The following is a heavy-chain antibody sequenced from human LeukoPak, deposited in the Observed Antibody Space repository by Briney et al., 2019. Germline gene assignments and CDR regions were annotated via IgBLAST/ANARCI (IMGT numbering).Heavy chain of an antibody. J-gene: IGHJ4*02. D-gene: IGHD6-13*01. Sequence: SETLSLTCTVSGGSFSSYYWNWIRQPAGKGLEWIGRIYTSGSTNYNPSLKSRVTMSVDTSKNQSSLKLNSVTAADTAVYYCARAGDSTSPLDYWGQGTLVTVSS. V-gene: IGHV4-4*07. CDR2: IYTSGST. CDR1: GGSFSSYY. CDR3: ARAGDSTSPLDY.